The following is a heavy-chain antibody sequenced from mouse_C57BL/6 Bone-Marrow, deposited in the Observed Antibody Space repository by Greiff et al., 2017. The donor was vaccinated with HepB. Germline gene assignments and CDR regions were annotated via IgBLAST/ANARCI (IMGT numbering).Heavy chain of an antibody. D-gene: IGHD2-1*01. CDR3: VRQEEGNPYLDY. J-gene: IGHJ2*01. Sequence: VQGVESGGGLVQPKGSLKLSCAASGFSFNTYAMNWVRQAPGKGLEWVARIRSKSNNYATYYADSVKDRFTISRDDSESMLYLQMNNLKTEDTAMYYCVRQEEGNPYLDYWGQGTTLTVSS. CDR2: IRSKSNNYAT. V-gene: IGHV10-1*01. CDR1: GFSFNTYA.